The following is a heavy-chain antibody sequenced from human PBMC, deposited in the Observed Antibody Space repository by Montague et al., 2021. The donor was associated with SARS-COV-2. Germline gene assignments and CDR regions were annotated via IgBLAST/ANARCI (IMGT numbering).Heavy chain of an antibody. D-gene: IGHD3-10*01. Sequence: SETLSLTCSVSGYSISSGYYCGWIRHPPGKLLGWIGNIYHSGGTYYRPSLKRRVTVSVDTSKNQFSLRLCSVTAADTAVYYCARWYYGSGSYPHWGQGTLVTVSS. CDR1: GYSISSGYY. V-gene: IGHV4-38-2*01. CDR3: ARWYYGSGSYPH. CDR2: IYHSGGT. J-gene: IGHJ4*02.